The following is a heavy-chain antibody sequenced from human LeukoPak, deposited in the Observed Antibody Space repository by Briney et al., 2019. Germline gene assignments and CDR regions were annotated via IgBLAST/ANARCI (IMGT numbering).Heavy chain of an antibody. CDR2: VSGGGGTT. Sequence: GGSLRLSCEASGFTFSTYNMNWVRQAPGKGLEWVSTVSGGGGTTYYADSVKGRFTISRDNSKNTLYLQMNSLRAEDTAVYYCARAQREYCSSTSCAFFDYWGQGTLVTVSS. CDR3: ARAQREYCSSTSCAFFDY. CDR1: GFTFSTYN. V-gene: IGHV3-23*01. D-gene: IGHD2-2*01. J-gene: IGHJ4*02.